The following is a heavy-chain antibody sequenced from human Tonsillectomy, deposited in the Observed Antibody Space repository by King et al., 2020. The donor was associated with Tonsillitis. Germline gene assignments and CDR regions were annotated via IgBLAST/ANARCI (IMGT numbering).Heavy chain of an antibody. CDR2: ISSSSSYI. Sequence: VQLVESGGGLVKPGGSLRLSCAASGFTFSSYSMNWVRQAPGKGLEWVSSISSSSSYIYYADSVKGRFTISRDNAKNSLYLKMNSLRAEDTAVYYCARDVRYCSSTSCYGRWGQGTLVTVSS. J-gene: IGHJ4*02. CDR1: GFTFSSYS. V-gene: IGHV3-21*01. CDR3: ARDVRYCSSTSCYGR. D-gene: IGHD2-2*01.